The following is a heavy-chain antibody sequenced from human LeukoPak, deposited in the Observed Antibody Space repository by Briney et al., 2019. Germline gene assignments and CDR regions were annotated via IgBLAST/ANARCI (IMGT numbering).Heavy chain of an antibody. CDR2: VYRRGST. CDR1: GDSISSNYC. V-gene: IGHV4-4*02. Sequence: SGTLSLTCAVSGDSISSNYCWRWVRQFPGKGLEWIGEVYRRGSTSYNPSLKSRVVISIDKSKNQYSLSLNSVTAADTAMYYCGRHAYGDSSAAFDIWGQGTMVIVSS. CDR3: GRHAYGDSSAAFDI. D-gene: IGHD4-17*01. J-gene: IGHJ3*02.